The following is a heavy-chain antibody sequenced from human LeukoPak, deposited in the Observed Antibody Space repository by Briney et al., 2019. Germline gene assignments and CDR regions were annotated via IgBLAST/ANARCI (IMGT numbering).Heavy chain of an antibody. J-gene: IGHJ4*02. D-gene: IGHD3-22*01. Sequence: PGGSLRLSCAASGFTFSDYYMSWIRQAPGKGLEWVSYISSSGSTIYYADSVKGRFTIFRDNAKNSLYLQMNSLRAEDTALYCCARAGQTYYYDSSGLGVYYFDYWGQGTLVTVSS. CDR1: GFTFSDYY. CDR2: ISSSGSTI. V-gene: IGHV3-11*01. CDR3: ARAGQTYYYDSSGLGVYYFDY.